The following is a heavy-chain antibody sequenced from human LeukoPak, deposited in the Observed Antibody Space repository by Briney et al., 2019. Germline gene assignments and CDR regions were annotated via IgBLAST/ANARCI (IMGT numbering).Heavy chain of an antibody. CDR1: GFTFSSYA. CDR3: AKGSYYYDSADYFDY. J-gene: IGHJ4*02. D-gene: IGHD3-22*01. CDR2: LSGSGGNT. Sequence: GALRLSCAASGFTFSSYATSWVRQAPGKGLEWVSTLSGSGGNTYYADSVKGRVTISRDNSKNTLYLQMNSLRAEDTAVYHCAKGSYYYDSADYFDYWGQGTLVTVSS. V-gene: IGHV3-23*01.